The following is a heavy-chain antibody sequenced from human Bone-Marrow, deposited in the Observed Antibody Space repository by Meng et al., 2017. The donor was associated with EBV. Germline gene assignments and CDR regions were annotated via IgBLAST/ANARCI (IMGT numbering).Heavy chain of an antibody. CDR3: SRDLIGSADS. J-gene: IGHJ4*02. Sequence: EVRLVGAGGALVQPGGSLRLSCEASGFTLSSYWMHWVRQAPGKGLVWVSRINEDGSFTTYADSVKGRFTISRDNAKNTLYLQMNSLRAEDTAVYYCSRDLIGSADSWGQGTLVTVSS. V-gene: IGHV3-74*01. CDR1: GFTLSSYW. CDR2: INEDGSFT.